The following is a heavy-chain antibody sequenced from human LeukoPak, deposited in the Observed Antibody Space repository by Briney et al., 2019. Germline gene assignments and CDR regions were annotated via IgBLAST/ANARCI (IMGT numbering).Heavy chain of an antibody. CDR3: ARVTKDIVVVVAATVYYYYMDV. D-gene: IGHD2-15*01. Sequence: SETLSLTCTVSGGSISSHYWSWIRQPPGKGLEWIGYIYYSGSTNYNPSLKGRVTISVDTSKNQFSLKLSSVTAADTAVYYCARVTKDIVVVVAATVYYYYMDVWGKGTTVTVSS. V-gene: IGHV4-59*11. J-gene: IGHJ6*03. CDR2: IYYSGST. CDR1: GGSISSHY.